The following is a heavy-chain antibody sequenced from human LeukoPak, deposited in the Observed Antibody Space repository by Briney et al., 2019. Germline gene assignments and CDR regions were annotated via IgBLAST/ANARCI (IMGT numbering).Heavy chain of an antibody. V-gene: IGHV3-74*01. CDR2: INSDGSST. D-gene: IGHD2-15*01. J-gene: IGHJ6*03. CDR3: ARGGFCSGGSCPVDYYYYMDV. Sequence: GGSLRLSCAASGFTFSNYWMHWVRQAPGKGLVWVSRINSDGSSTSYADSVKGRFTISRDNAKNTPYLQLNSLRAEDTAVYYCARGGFCSGGSCPVDYYYYMDVWGKGTTVTVSS. CDR1: GFTFSNYW.